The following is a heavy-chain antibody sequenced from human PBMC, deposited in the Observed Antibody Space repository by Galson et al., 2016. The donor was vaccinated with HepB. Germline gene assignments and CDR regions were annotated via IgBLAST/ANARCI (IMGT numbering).Heavy chain of an antibody. CDR2: IWNDGKNK. V-gene: IGHV3-33*01. J-gene: IGHJ4*02. CDR1: GFTFSNYG. D-gene: IGHD5-18*01. Sequence: SLRLSCAASGFTFSNYGIHWVRQAPGKGLEWVAVIWNDGKNKQYADSVKGRFTISRDNSRDTLFLLMTSLRAEDTAVYFCARRDIPMANDYWGQGVLVTVSS. CDR3: ARRDIPMANDY.